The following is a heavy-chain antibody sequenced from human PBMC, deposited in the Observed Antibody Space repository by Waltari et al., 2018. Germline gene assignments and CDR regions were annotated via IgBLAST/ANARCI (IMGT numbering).Heavy chain of an antibody. CDR1: GFTFDDYA. V-gene: IGHV3-9*01. CDR3: AKGGNWNYFDY. Sequence: EVQLVESGGGLVQPGRSLRLSCAASGFTFDDYAMHWVRQAPGKGLEWVSGISWNSGSIGYADSVKGRFTISRDNAKNSLYLQMNSLRAEDTALYYCAKGGNWNYFDYWGQGTLVTVSS. D-gene: IGHD1-20*01. CDR2: ISWNSGSI. J-gene: IGHJ4*02.